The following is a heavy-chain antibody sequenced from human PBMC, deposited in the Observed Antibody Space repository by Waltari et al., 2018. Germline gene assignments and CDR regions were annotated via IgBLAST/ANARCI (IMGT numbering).Heavy chain of an antibody. CDR3: ARARGYFDSFDAFDS. D-gene: IGHD3-9*01. V-gene: IGHV1-8*01. CDR2: LDHHSGNT. J-gene: IGHJ3*02. Sequence: QVQLVRSGAEVRKPGASVKVCCKASGYAFTSYDSHWVRQATGQGLEWMGWLDHHSGNTGYAHKCQGRVTMARNASISTAYLELSSLRSEDTAVYYCARARGYFDSFDAFDSWCQGTMVTVSS. CDR1: GYAFTSYD.